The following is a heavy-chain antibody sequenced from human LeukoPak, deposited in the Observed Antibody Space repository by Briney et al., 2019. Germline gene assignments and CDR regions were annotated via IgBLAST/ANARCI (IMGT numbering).Heavy chain of an antibody. D-gene: IGHD1-1*01. CDR1: GFTFSSYA. V-gene: IGHV3-23*01. CDR2: FSGSGGST. Sequence: GSLRLSCAASGFTFSSYAMSWVRQAPGKGLEWVSTFSGSGGSTYYADSVKGRFTISRDNSKNTLSLQMNSLRAEDTAVYYCAKAPFTTNWFWDYWGQGTLVTVSS. CDR3: AKAPFTTNWFWDY. J-gene: IGHJ4*02.